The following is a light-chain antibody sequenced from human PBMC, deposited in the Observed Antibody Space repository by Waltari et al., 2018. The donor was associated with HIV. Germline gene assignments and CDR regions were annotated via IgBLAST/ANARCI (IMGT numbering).Light chain of an antibody. CDR2: SSK. V-gene: IGLV1-44*01. CDR1: ASTIGSNS. J-gene: IGLJ2*01. CDR3: ATWDDSGDGPMV. Sequence: QSVLTQPPSTSGTPGQRVTISCSGGASTIGSNSVQRYQVFPGTAPKLLIYSSKQVANGVPDRFSASKSGTSASLTSSGLQAEDEAHYYCATWDDSGDGPMVFGRGTKLTVL.